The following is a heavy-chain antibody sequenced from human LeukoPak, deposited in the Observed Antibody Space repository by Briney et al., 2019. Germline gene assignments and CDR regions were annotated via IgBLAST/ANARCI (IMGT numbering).Heavy chain of an antibody. CDR2: MNPNSGNT. Sequence: ASVKVSCKASGYTFTSYDINWVRPATGQGLEWMGWMNPNSGNTGYAQKFQGRVTMTRNTSISTAYMELSSLRSEDTAVYYCARSCSGGSCYSVYYYYGMDVWGQGTTVTVSS. V-gene: IGHV1-8*01. CDR1: GYTFTSYD. D-gene: IGHD2-15*01. J-gene: IGHJ6*02. CDR3: ARSCSGGSCYSVYYYYGMDV.